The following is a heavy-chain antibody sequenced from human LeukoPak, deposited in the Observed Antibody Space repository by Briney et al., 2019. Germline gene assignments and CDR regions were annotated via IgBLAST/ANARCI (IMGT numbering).Heavy chain of an antibody. CDR1: GVTFSSYT. D-gene: IGHD2-15*01. Sequence: GGSLRLSCAASGVTFSSYTMSWVRQAPGKGLEGVSAISGSGGSTYYADSVKGRFTISRDNSNNTLYLQMNRLRAEDTAVYYCAKDTGSPCWGQGTLVTVSS. CDR3: AKDTGSPC. CDR2: ISGSGGST. J-gene: IGHJ4*02. V-gene: IGHV3-23*01.